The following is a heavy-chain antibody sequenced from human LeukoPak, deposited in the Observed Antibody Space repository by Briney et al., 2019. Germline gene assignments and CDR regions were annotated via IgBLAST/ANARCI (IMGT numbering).Heavy chain of an antibody. Sequence: SETLSLTCTVSGGSISSYYWSWIRRPPGKGLEWIGYIYYSGSTNYNPSLKSRVTISVDTSKNQFSLKLSSVTAADTAVYYCARAGATDDWFDPWGQGTLVTVSS. CDR1: GGSISSYY. V-gene: IGHV4-59*01. CDR3: ARAGATDDWFDP. D-gene: IGHD1-26*01. CDR2: IYYSGST. J-gene: IGHJ5*02.